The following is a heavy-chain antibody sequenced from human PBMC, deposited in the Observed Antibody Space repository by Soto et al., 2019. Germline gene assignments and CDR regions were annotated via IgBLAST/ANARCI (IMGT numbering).Heavy chain of an antibody. J-gene: IGHJ6*03. CDR3: AKGPNYYYYYYMDV. Sequence: EVQLVESGGGLVQPGRSLRLSCAASGFTFDDYAMHWVRQAPGKGLEWVSGISWNSGTIGYADSVMGLFTVSRDNAKNSLYLQMNSLRAEDTALYYCAKGPNYYYYYYMDVWGKGTTVTVSS. CDR2: ISWNSGTI. V-gene: IGHV3-9*01. CDR1: GFTFDDYA.